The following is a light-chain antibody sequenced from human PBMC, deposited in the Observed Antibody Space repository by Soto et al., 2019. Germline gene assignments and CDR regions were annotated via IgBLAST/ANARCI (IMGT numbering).Light chain of an antibody. Sequence: EVVLPHSPATLCGSPRDGVTLSFRACHGSGDTLAWYQHQPLQTPRLLIYDTSARATGVPARISGSGCGPVFTLAISPLQSEDFAICYRQRYNNWRLTVGGGT. CDR3: QRYNNWRLT. CDR2: DTS. J-gene: IGKJ4*01. CDR1: HGSGDT. V-gene: IGKV3-15*01.